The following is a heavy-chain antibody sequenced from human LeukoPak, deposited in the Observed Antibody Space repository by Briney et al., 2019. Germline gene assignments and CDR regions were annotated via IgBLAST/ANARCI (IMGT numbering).Heavy chain of an antibody. D-gene: IGHD2-2*01. CDR1: GFTFSSYS. J-gene: IGHJ5*02. CDR3: ARIPIVVVPDNWFDP. CDR2: ISSSSSYI. Sequence: GGSLRLSCAASGFTFSSYSMNWVRQAPGKGLEWVSSISSSSSYIYYADSVTGRFTISRDNAKNSLYLQMNSLRAEDTAVYYCARIPIVVVPDNWFDPWGQGTLVTVSS. V-gene: IGHV3-21*01.